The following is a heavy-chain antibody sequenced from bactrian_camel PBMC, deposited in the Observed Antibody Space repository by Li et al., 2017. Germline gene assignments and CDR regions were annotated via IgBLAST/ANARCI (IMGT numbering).Heavy chain of an antibody. CDR3: AKVDRGGMAY. D-gene: IGHD2*01. CDR2: INSDDSAT. CDR1: KVTRSTHW. V-gene: IGHV3S1*01. J-gene: IGHJ4*01. Sequence: HVQLVESGGALVQPGGSLRLSCASSKVTRSTHWMYWVRQASGKGFEWVSSINSDDSATSYADSVKGRFTISKDTAKDTVYLQMNSLKSDDTALYYCAKVDRGGMAYWGQGTQVTVS.